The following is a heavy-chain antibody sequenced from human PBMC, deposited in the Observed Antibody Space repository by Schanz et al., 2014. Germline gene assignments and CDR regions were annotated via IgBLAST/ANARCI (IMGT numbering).Heavy chain of an antibody. CDR3: AKGRFGELSAFDI. V-gene: IGHV3-48*04. CDR1: GITFSSHS. D-gene: IGHD3-10*01. J-gene: IGHJ3*02. CDR2: IPWNGAAI. Sequence: EVHLVESGGGLVQPGGSLRLSCAASGITFSSHSFNWVRQAPGKGLEWVSNIPWNGAAIGYAGSVRGRFTISRDNAKNTLYLQMNSLRAEDTAVYYCAKGRFGELSAFDIWGQGTRVTVSS.